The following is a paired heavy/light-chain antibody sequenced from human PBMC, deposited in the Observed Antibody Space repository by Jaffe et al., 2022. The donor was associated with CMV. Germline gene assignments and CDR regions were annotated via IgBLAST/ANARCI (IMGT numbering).Light chain of an antibody. J-gene: IGKJ2*01. CDR1: QDITRY. CDR3: QEYSSSSYT. V-gene: IGKV1-5*03. Sequence: DIQMTQSPSTLSASVGDRVTITCRASQDITRYLAWYQQKPGKAPKLLIYKASTLESGVPSRFSGSGSETEFTLTISSLQPDDFATYYCQEYSSSSYTFGQGTKLEIK. CDR2: KAS.
Heavy chain of an antibody. Sequence: QVTLRESGPALVKPTQTLTLTCAFSGFSLSTGGMCVSWIRQPPGKALEWLARIDWDDDKYFSTSLKTRLTISKDTSKNQVVLTMTNLDPMDTATYYCARHSTGGYRAIDGFDVWGQGTMVTVSS. J-gene: IGHJ3*01. CDR2: IDWDDDK. V-gene: IGHV2-70*15. D-gene: IGHD1-26*01. CDR3: ARHSTGGYRAIDGFDV. CDR1: GFSLSTGGMC.